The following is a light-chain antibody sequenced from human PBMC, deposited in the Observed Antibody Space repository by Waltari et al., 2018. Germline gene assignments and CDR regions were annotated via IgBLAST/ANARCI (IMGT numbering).Light chain of an antibody. J-gene: IGLJ2*01. CDR3: VAWDDSRSGRL. CDR2: KND. Sequence: QSVLTPPPSASGTPGQRVIISCSGGPSNIGSHSVYWYQHVPGPAPKLLIYKNDQRPSGVPDRFSASKSGTSASLAIVGLRSEDEATYYCVAWDDSRSGRLFGGGTKVTVL. CDR1: PSNIGSHS. V-gene: IGLV1-47*01.